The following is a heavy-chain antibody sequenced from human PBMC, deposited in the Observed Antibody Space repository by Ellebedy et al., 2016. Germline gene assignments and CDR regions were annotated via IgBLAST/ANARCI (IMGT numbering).Heavy chain of an antibody. Sequence: GESLKISXAASGFTFSSYSMNWVRQAPGKGLEWVSSISSSSSYIYYADSVKGRFTISRDNAKNSLYLQMNSLRAEDTAVYYCARDQAGRAVAGTGAESYYYYYGMDVWGQGTTVTVSS. CDR2: ISSSSSYI. CDR3: ARDQAGRAVAGTGAESYYYYYGMDV. V-gene: IGHV3-21*01. D-gene: IGHD6-19*01. CDR1: GFTFSSYS. J-gene: IGHJ6*02.